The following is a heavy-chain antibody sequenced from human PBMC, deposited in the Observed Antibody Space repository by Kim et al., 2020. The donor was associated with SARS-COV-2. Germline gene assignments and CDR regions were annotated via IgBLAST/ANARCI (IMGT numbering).Heavy chain of an antibody. V-gene: IGHV1-18*01. Sequence: ASVKVSCKASGYTFTDYGISWVRQAPGQGLEWMGWISGYNGNTRYAQNVQGRVTMTTDTSTSTAYMELRSLRSDDTAVYYCVRGPKLAPGAMVYYWGQGTLVTVSS. J-gene: IGHJ4*02. D-gene: IGHD5-18*01. CDR3: VRGPKLAPGAMVYY. CDR2: ISGYNGNT. CDR1: GYTFTDYG.